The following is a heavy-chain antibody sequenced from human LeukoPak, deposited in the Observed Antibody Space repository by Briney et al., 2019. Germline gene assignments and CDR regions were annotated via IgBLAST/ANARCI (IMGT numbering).Heavy chain of an antibody. V-gene: IGHV1-2*02. CDR3: ARSNYYGSGRYWYFDL. Sequence: ASVKVSCKASGYTFIGYYMHWVRQAPGQGLEWMGWINPNSGGTNYAQKFQGRVTMTRDTSISTAYMELSRLRSDDTAVYYCARSNYYGSGRYWYFDLWGRGTLVTVSS. D-gene: IGHD3-10*01. CDR1: GYTFIGYY. CDR2: INPNSGGT. J-gene: IGHJ2*01.